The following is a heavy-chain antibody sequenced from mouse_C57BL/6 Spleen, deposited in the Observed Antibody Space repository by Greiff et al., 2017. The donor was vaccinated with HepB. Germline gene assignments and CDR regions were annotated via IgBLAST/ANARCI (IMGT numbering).Heavy chain of an antibody. CDR1: GYAFTNYL. V-gene: IGHV1-54*01. D-gene: IGHD2-4*01. Sequence: VQLQQSGAELVRPGTSVKVSCKASGYAFTNYLIEWVKQRPGQGLEWIGVINPGSGGTNYNEKFKGKATLTADKSSSTAYMQLSSLTSEDSAVYFCARHYDYDRGAAWFAYWGQGTLVTVSA. CDR2: INPGSGGT. CDR3: ARHYDYDRGAAWFAY. J-gene: IGHJ3*01.